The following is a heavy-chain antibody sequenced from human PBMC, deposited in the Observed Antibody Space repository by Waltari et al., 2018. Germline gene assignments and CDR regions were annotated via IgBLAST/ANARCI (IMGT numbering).Heavy chain of an antibody. CDR2: IYYSGRT. V-gene: IGHV4-39*07. J-gene: IGHJ4*02. Sequence: QLQLQESGPGLVKPSETLSLTCTVSGGSISSSSYYWGWIRQPPGKGLEWIGSIYYSGRTYYNPSLKSRVTISVDTSKNQFSLKLSSVTAADTAVYYCARQDVRGVITFDYWGQGTLVTVSS. D-gene: IGHD3-10*02. CDR1: GGSISSSSYY. CDR3: ARQDVRGVITFDY.